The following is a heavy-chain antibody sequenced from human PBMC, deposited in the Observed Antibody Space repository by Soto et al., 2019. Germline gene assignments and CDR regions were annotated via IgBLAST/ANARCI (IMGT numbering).Heavy chain of an antibody. J-gene: IGHJ6*02. CDR3: ARATTVTSSFFYYGLDV. CDR2: IYYNGNT. Sequence: TRSLTCPVSAGSNTNAVDYCTWIFHPPGKGLEWIGHIYYNGNTYYNPSLKSRLTMSLDTSQNQFSLHLTSVIAADSASYFCARATTVTSSFFYYGLDVWGQGTTVT. V-gene: IGHV4-30-4*08. D-gene: IGHD4-17*01. CDR1: AGSNTNAVDY.